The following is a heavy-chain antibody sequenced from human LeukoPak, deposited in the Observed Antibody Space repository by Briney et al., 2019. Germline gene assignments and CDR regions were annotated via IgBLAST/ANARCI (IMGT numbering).Heavy chain of an antibody. D-gene: IGHD3-22*01. J-gene: IGHJ2*01. V-gene: IGHV4-31*03. CDR1: GGSISSGGYY. Sequence: PSETLSLTCTVSGGSISSGGYYWSWIRQHPGKGLEWIGYIYYSGSTYYNPSLKSRVTISVDTSKNQFSLKLSSVTAADTAVYYCARDRDSSGYYYRPGWFDLWGRGTLVTVSS. CDR3: ARDRDSSGYYYRPGWFDL. CDR2: IYYSGST.